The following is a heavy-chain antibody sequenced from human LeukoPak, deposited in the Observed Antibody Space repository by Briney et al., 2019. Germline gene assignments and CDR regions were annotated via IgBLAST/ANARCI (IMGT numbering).Heavy chain of an antibody. D-gene: IGHD3-10*01. Sequence: SETLSLTCTVSGGSISSGDYYWSWIRQPPGKGLEWIGYIYYSGSTYYNPSLKSRVYISVDTSKNQFSLKLSSVTAADTAVYYCARDWVLLWFEFFDLWGRGTLVTVSS. J-gene: IGHJ2*01. CDR2: IYYSGST. CDR3: ARDWVLLWFEFFDL. V-gene: IGHV4-30-4*01. CDR1: GGSISSGDYY.